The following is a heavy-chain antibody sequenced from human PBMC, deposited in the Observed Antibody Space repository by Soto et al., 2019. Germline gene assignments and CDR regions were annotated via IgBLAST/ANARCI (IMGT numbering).Heavy chain of an antibody. CDR1: GGSISSSNW. CDR3: ARAVDSSADYYCFDY. CDR2: IYHSGST. J-gene: IGHJ4*02. D-gene: IGHD3-22*01. V-gene: IGHV4-4*02. Sequence: SETLSLTCAVSGGSISSSNWWSWVRQPPGKGLEWIGEIYHSGSTNYNPSLKSRVTISVDKSKNQLSLKLSSVTAADTAVYYCARAVDSSADYYCFDYWGQGTLVTVSS.